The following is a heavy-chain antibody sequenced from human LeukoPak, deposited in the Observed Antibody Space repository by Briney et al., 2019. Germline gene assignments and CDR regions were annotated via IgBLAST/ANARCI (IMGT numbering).Heavy chain of an antibody. D-gene: IGHD5-12*01. CDR3: ARDGARGYDNDF. CDR2: ISFSGSVI. CDR1: GFTFSNYA. J-gene: IGHJ4*02. Sequence: GGSLRLSCAASGFTFSNYAMNWVRQAPGKGLEWVSYISFSGSVIYYADSVKGRFTISRDNAENSLFLQMNSLRAEDTAVYYCARDGARGYDNDFWGQGALVTVSS. V-gene: IGHV3-48*01.